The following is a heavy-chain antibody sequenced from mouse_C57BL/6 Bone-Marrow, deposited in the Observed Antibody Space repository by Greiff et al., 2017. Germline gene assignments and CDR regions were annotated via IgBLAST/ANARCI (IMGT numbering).Heavy chain of an antibody. Sequence: EVHLVESGGGLVKPGGSLKLSCAASGFTFSDYGMHWVRQAPEKGLEWVAYISSGSSTIYYADTVKGRFTISRDNAKNTLFLQMTSLRSEDTAMYYCASVRQYYYAIDYWGQGTSVTVSS. V-gene: IGHV5-17*01. CDR3: ASVRQYYYAIDY. CDR1: GFTFSDYG. J-gene: IGHJ4*01. D-gene: IGHD2-14*01. CDR2: ISSGSSTI.